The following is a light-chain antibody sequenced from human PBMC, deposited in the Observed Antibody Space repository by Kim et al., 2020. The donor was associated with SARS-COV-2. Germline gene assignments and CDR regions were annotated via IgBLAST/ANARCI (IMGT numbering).Light chain of an antibody. CDR3: QHPHT. CDR1: QSIRNW. J-gene: IGKJ1*01. Sequence: STLSASVGDRVTITCRASQSIRNWLAWYQQKPEKAPKLLIYKASTLQSGVPSRFSGSGSGTKFTLTISSLQPDDFATYFCQHPHTFGQGTKVDIK. V-gene: IGKV1-5*03. CDR2: KAS.